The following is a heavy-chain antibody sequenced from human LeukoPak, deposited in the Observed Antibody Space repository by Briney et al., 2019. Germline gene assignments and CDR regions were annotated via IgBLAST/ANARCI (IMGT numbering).Heavy chain of an antibody. CDR2: IYYSGST. V-gene: IGHV4-39*07. Sequence: SETLSLTCTVSGGSISSSSYYWGWIRQPPGKGLEWIGSIYYSGSTYYNPSLKSRVTISVDTSKNQFSLKLSSVTAADTAVYYCARKGQPGFNIVVVPAAMAFDYWGQGTLVTVSS. J-gene: IGHJ4*02. CDR1: GGSISSSSYY. CDR3: ARKGQPGFNIVVVPAAMAFDY. D-gene: IGHD2-2*01.